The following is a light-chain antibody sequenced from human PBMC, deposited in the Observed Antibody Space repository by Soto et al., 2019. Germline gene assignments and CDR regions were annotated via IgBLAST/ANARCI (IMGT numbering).Light chain of an antibody. V-gene: IGKV1-39*01. CDR3: QQSYNTPWT. Sequence: DIQMTQSPSSLSASAGDRVTITCRASQTISRFLNWYQQKSGKAPKLLIDAASRLQSGVPSRFSGSGSGTDFNLTINNLQPEDFANYYCQQSYNTPWTFGQGTKVEIK. CDR2: AAS. CDR1: QTISRF. J-gene: IGKJ1*01.